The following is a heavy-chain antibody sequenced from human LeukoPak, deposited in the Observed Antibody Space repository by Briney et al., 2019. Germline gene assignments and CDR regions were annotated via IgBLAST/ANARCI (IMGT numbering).Heavy chain of an antibody. CDR3: ATGPLWSPGSTDQTFDY. V-gene: IGHV1-24*01. CDR2: FDPEDGET. Sequence: ASVKVSCKVSGYTLTELSMHWVRQAPGKGLEWMGGFDPEDGETIYAQKFQGRVTMTEDTSTDTAYMELSSLRSEDTAVYYCATGPLWSPGSTDQTFDYWGQGTLVTVSS. J-gene: IGHJ4*02. D-gene: IGHD3-10*01. CDR1: GYTLTELS.